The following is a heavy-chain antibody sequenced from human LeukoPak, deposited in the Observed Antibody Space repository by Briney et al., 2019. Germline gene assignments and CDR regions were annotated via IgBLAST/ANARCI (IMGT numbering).Heavy chain of an antibody. CDR1: GFTFSSYG. CDR2: IRYDGSNK. D-gene: IGHD3-3*01. J-gene: IGHJ3*02. CDR3: AKDLRVFGVVMTDAFDI. V-gene: IGHV3-30*02. Sequence: GGSLRLSCAASGFTFSSYGMHWVRQAPGKGLEWVAFIRYDGSNKYYADSVKGRFTISRDNSKNTLYLQMNSLRAEDTAVYYCAKDLRVFGVVMTDAFDIWGQGTMVTVSS.